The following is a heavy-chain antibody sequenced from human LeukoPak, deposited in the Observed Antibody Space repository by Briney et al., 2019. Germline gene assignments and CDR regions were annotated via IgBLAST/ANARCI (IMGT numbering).Heavy chain of an antibody. CDR1: GGSFSGYY. CDR3: ARDAYYYDSSGYYRFDS. Sequence: PSETLSLTCAVYGGSFSGYYWSWIRQPAGKGLEWIGRIYTSRSTNYNPSLKSRVTMSVDTSKNQFSLKLSSVTAADTAVYYCARDAYYYDSSGYYRFDSWGQGTLVTVSS. D-gene: IGHD3-22*01. CDR2: IYTSRST. J-gene: IGHJ4*02. V-gene: IGHV4-4*07.